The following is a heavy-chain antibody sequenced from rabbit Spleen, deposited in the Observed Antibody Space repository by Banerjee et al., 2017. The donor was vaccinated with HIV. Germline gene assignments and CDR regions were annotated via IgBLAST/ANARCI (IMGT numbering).Heavy chain of an antibody. CDR2: IVPIFGVT. Sequence: QLVESGGGLVQPGGSLKLSCKASGFDFSTYSMSWVRQAPGKGLEWIGYIVPIFGVTYYANWVNGRFTISSHNAQNTLYPQLNSLTAADTATYFCARGSALMTMVITGYYLTLWGPGTLVTVS. J-gene: IGHJ4*01. D-gene: IGHD2-1*01. V-gene: IGHV1S7*01. CDR3: ARGSALMTMVITGYYLTL. CDR1: GFDFSTYS.